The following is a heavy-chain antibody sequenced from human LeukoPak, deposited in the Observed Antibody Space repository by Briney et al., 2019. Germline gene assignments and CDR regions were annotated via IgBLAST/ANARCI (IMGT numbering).Heavy chain of an antibody. J-gene: IGHJ3*02. Sequence: SETLSLTCTVSGGSISSYYWSWIRQPPGKGLEWIGYIYYSGSTNYNPSLKSRVTISVDTSKNQFSLKLSSVTAADTAVYYCARGRDSYNHHDAFDIWGQGTMVTVSS. V-gene: IGHV4-59*08. CDR3: ARGRDSYNHHDAFDI. D-gene: IGHD5-24*01. CDR1: GGSISSYY. CDR2: IYYSGST.